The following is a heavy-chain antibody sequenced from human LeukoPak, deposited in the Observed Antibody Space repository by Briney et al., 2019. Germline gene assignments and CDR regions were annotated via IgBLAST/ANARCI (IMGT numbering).Heavy chain of an antibody. D-gene: IGHD3-16*02. CDR1: GYTFTGYY. CDR3: ATARVRLGELSLPEVRDD. Sequence: ASVKVSCKASGYTFTGYYMHWVRQAPGQGLEWMGWINPNSGGTNYAQKLQGRVTMTTDTSTSTAYMELRSLRSDDTAVYYCATARVRLGELSLPEVRDDWGQGTLISVSS. V-gene: IGHV1-2*02. CDR2: INPNSGGT. J-gene: IGHJ4*02.